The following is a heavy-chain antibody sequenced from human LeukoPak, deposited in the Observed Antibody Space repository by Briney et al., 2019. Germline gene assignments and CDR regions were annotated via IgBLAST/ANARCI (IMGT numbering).Heavy chain of an antibody. Sequence: SETLSLTCTVSGGSISSYYWSWIRQPAGKGLEWIGRIYTSVSTNYNPSLKSRVTMSVDTSKNQFSLKLSSVTAADTAVYYCARVSHYYDSSGYYYYYMDVWGKGTTVTVSS. V-gene: IGHV4-4*07. CDR3: ARVSHYYDSSGYYYYYMDV. J-gene: IGHJ6*03. CDR2: IYTSVST. D-gene: IGHD3-22*01. CDR1: GGSISSYY.